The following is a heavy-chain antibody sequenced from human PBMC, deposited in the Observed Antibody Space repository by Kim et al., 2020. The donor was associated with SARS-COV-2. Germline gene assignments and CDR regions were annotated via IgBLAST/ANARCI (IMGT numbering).Heavy chain of an antibody. J-gene: IGHJ6*04. CDR3: ARGGVVVTAIFITLAAHV. CDR2: INPSGGST. Sequence: ASVKVSCKASGYTFTSYYMHWVRQAPGQGLEWMGIINPSGGSTSYAQKFQGRVTMTRDTSTSTVYMELSSMRSEDTAVYYCARGGVVVTAIFITLAAHVWGKGTTVTVAS. D-gene: IGHD2-21*02. CDR1: GYTFTSYY. V-gene: IGHV1-46*01.